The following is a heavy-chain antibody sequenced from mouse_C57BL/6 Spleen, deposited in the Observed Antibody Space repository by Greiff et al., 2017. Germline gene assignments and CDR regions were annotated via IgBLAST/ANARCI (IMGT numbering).Heavy chain of an antibody. J-gene: IGHJ3*01. CDR2: INPNNGGT. D-gene: IGHD2-5*01. Sequence: EVQLQQSGPELVKPGASVQMSCKASGYTFTDYNMHWVKQSHGKSLAWIGYINPNNGGTSYNQKFKGKATLTVNKSSSTAYMELRSLTSEDSAVYYCARGGAYYSNLRGFAYWGQGTLVTVSA. CDR3: ARGGAYYSNLRGFAY. V-gene: IGHV1-22*01. CDR1: GYTFTDYN.